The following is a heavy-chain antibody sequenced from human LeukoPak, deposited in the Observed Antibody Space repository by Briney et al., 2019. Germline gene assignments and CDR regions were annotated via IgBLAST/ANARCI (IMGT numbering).Heavy chain of an antibody. Sequence: SVKVSCKASGGTFSSYAISWVRQAPGQGLEWMGRIIPILGIANYAQKFQGRVTITADKSTSTAYMELSSLRSEDTAVYYCASIDYYGSGSYFLDYWGQGTLVTVSS. J-gene: IGHJ4*02. CDR3: ASIDYYGSGSYFLDY. D-gene: IGHD3-10*01. V-gene: IGHV1-69*04. CDR1: GGTFSSYA. CDR2: IIPILGIA.